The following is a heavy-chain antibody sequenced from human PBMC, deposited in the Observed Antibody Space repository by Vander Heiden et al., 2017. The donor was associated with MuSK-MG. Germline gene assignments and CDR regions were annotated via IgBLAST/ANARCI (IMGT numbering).Heavy chain of an antibody. Sequence: QLQLQESGPGLVKPSATLSLTCTVSGGSISSSSYYWGWLRRPPGKGLEWIGSIYYSGSTYYNPSLKSRVTISVDTSKNQFSLKLSSVTAADTAVYYCARLVYAIRGGFDYWGQGTLVTVSS. J-gene: IGHJ4*02. D-gene: IGHD2-8*01. CDR1: GGSISSSSYY. CDR2: IYYSGST. V-gene: IGHV4-39*01. CDR3: ARLVYAIRGGFDY.